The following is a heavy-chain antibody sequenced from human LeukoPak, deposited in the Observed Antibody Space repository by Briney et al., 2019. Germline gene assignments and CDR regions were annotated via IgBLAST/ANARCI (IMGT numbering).Heavy chain of an antibody. CDR3: AKDHYYDSSGYYYGEGGVDY. CDR2: ISYDGSNK. Sequence: GRSLRLSCAASGFTFSSYGMHWVRQAPGKGLEWVAVISYDGSNKYYADSVKGRFTISRDNSKNTLYLQMNSLRAEDTAVYYCAKDHYYDSSGYYYGEGGVDYWGQGTLVTVSS. V-gene: IGHV3-30*18. J-gene: IGHJ4*02. D-gene: IGHD3-22*01. CDR1: GFTFSSYG.